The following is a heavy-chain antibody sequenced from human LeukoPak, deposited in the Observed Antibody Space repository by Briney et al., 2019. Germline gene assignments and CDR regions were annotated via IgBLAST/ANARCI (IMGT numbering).Heavy chain of an antibody. V-gene: IGHV3-30*04. CDR2: TSYDGSNK. D-gene: IGHD5-12*01. Sequence: GGSLRLSCAASGFTFSSYAMHWVRQAPGKGLEWVAVTSYDGSNKYYADSVKGRFTISRDNSKNTLYLQMNSLRAEDTAVYYCARDSGYDLNYYYYMDVWGKGTTVTVSS. CDR1: GFTFSSYA. J-gene: IGHJ6*03. CDR3: ARDSGYDLNYYYYMDV.